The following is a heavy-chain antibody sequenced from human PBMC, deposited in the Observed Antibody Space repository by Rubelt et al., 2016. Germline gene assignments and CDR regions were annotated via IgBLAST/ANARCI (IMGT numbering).Heavy chain of an antibody. J-gene: IGHJ4*02. V-gene: IGHV4-39*01. Sequence: QPQLQESGPGLVKPSETLSLTCTVSGGSISTSTYYWGWIRQPPGKGLEWLGSIYYSGSTYYNPSLKSRVPLSGDTSKNQFSLKRNSVTAADTAVYYCARLEYSSGWYPHYWGQGTLVTVSS. CDR1: GGSISTSTYY. CDR2: IYYSGST. D-gene: IGHD6-19*01. CDR3: ARLEYSSGWYPHY.